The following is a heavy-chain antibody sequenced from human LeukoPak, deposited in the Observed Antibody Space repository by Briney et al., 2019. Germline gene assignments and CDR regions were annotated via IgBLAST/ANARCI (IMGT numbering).Heavy chain of an antibody. D-gene: IGHD6-19*01. CDR3: ARQGGGSGWYLYYYYYMDV. V-gene: IGHV4-39*01. CDR2: INHSGST. CDR1: GGSISSSSYY. Sequence: PSETLSLTCTVSGGSISSSSYYWGWIRQPPGKGLEWIGEINHSGSTNYNPSLKSRVTISVDTSKNQFSLKLSSVTAADTAVYYCARQGGGSGWYLYYYYYMDVWGKGTTVTISS. J-gene: IGHJ6*03.